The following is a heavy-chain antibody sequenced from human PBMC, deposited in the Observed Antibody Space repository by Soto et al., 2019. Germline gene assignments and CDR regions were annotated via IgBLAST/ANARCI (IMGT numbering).Heavy chain of an antibody. CDR2: NTHNGRT. V-gene: IGHV4-34*01. J-gene: IGHJ4*02. Sequence: SETLSLTCAVYGGSFSGYYWTWIRQPPGKGLEWIGENTHNGRTRYNPSLKSRVTILVDTSKNQFSLNLNSVTAADTAVYYCARRYGSCFDYWGQGTLVTVSS. CDR1: GGSFSGYY. CDR3: ARRYGSCFDY. D-gene: IGHD6-6*01.